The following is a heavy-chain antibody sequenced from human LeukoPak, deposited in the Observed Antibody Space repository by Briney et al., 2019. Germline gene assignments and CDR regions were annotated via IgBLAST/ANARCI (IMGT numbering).Heavy chain of an antibody. CDR1: GYTFTSYY. J-gene: IGHJ4*02. Sequence: GASGKVSCKASGYTFTSYYMHWVRQAPGQGLEWMGIINPSGGSRSYAQKFQGRGTMTRDTDTSTVYMELSSMRYEDTAVYYCAIEPVWSYYDSSGSNFDYWGQGTLVTVSS. CDR2: INPSGGSR. V-gene: IGHV1-46*01. CDR3: AIEPVWSYYDSSGSNFDY. D-gene: IGHD3-22*01.